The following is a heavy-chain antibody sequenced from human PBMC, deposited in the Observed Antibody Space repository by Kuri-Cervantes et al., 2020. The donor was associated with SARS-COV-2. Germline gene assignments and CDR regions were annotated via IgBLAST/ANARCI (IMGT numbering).Heavy chain of an antibody. V-gene: IGHV3-9*01. CDR1: GFTFDDYA. CDR2: ISWNSGSI. Sequence: SLKISCAASGFTFDDYAMHWVRQAPGKGLEWVSGISWNSGSIGYADSVKGRFTISRDNAKNTLYLQLNSLRAEDTAVYYCARLGDTAAAMEWYFDLWGRGTLVTVSS. D-gene: IGHD2-2*01. J-gene: IGHJ2*01. CDR3: ARLGDTAAAMEWYFDL.